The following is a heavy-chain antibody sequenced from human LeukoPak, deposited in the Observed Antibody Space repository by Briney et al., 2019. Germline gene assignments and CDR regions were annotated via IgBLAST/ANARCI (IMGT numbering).Heavy chain of an antibody. J-gene: IGHJ3*02. CDR2: INGDGRTA. Sequence: GGSLRLSCSASGFIFSTYTMYWVRQAPGKGLENLSVINGDGRTAYYADSVKGRFTISRDNSKNTLYLQMNSLRAEDTAVYYCAKSLVVVVPAATPSDAFDIWGQGTMVTVSS. D-gene: IGHD2-2*01. V-gene: IGHV3-64*04. CDR3: AKSLVVVVPAATPSDAFDI. CDR1: GFIFSTYT.